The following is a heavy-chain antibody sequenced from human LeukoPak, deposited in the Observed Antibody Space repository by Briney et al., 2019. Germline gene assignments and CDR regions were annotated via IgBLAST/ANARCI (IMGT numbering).Heavy chain of an antibody. V-gene: IGHV3-23*01. J-gene: IGHJ4*02. CDR2: ISGSGSTT. D-gene: IGHD3-22*01. Sequence: GGSLRLSCAASGFTFSSYAMSWVRQAPGEGLEWVSSISGSGSTTYYVDSVKGRFTVSRDNSKNTLYLQMNSLRAEDTAVYYCAKVDRYYYDSSGYSDYWGQGTLVTVSS. CDR3: AKVDRYYYDSSGYSDY. CDR1: GFTFSSYA.